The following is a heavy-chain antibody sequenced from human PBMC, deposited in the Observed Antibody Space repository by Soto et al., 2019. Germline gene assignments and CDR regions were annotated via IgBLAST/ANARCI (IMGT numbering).Heavy chain of an antibody. CDR2: MNPNSGNT. CDR3: ARADYYYLDY. Sequence: GASVKVSSKASGYAFTCYAINWVRQATGQGLEWMGWMNPNSGNTGYAQKFQGRVTMTRNTSISTAYMELSSLRSEDTAVYYCARADYYYLDYWGQGTLVTVSS. D-gene: IGHD3-10*01. J-gene: IGHJ4*02. V-gene: IGHV1-8*01. CDR1: GYAFTCYA.